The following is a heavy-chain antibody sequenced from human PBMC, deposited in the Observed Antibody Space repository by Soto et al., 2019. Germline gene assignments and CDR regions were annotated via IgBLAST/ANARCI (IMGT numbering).Heavy chain of an antibody. Sequence: EEQLVESGGALVRPGESLRLSCAASGISTSSYWMGWVRQAPGRGLEWVASIKQDGSEKYYVDSVKGRFTISRDNAKNSLYLQMNSLRAEDTAVYYCARGGGAARPLDYWGQGTLVTVSS. J-gene: IGHJ4*02. CDR1: GISTSSYW. V-gene: IGHV3-7*03. D-gene: IGHD6-6*01. CDR3: ARGGGAARPLDY. CDR2: IKQDGSEK.